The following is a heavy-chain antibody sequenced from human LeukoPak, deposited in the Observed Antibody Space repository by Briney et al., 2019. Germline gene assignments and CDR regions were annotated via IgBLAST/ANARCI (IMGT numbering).Heavy chain of an antibody. V-gene: IGHV1-18*01. D-gene: IGHD1-1*01. J-gene: IGHJ6*02. CDR1: DYTFSTYG. CDR2: ISAYNGNT. CDR3: ARRGLGNWMSYYYGVDV. Sequence: ASVTVSCTASDYTFSTYGISWVRQAPGQGLEWMGWISAYNGNTNYAQILQGRVTMTTDTSTSTAYLELRSLRSDDTAVYYCARRGLGNWMSYYYGVDVGGQGTTGTVSS.